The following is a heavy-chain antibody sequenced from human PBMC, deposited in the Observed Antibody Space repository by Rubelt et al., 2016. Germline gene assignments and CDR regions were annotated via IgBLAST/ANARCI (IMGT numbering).Heavy chain of an antibody. J-gene: IGHJ4*02. Sequence: QVQLVQSGAEVKKPGASVKVSCKASGYTFTSYYMHWVRQAPGQGLEWMGIINPSGGRTSYAQKFQGRVTMTRDTSTSTVYMGLSSLRSEDTAVYYCARAASTVTTLLDLGYWGQGTLVTVSS. CDR2: INPSGGRT. CDR3: ARAASTVTTLLDLGY. D-gene: IGHD4-11*01. CDR1: GYTFTSYY. V-gene: IGHV1-46*01.